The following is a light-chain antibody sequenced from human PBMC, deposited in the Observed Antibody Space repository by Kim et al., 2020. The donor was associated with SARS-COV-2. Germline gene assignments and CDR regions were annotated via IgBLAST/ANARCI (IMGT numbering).Light chain of an antibody. CDR2: AAS. CDR3: QQSYSDWT. J-gene: IGKJ1*01. V-gene: IGKV1-39*01. CDR1: QSIDSY. Sequence: SSFVGDRVTITCRASQSIDSYLNWYQQRPGKAPKLLIYAASNLQSGVPSRFSGSGYGTDFTLTISSLQPEDFATYYCQQSYSDWTFGQGTKVDIK.